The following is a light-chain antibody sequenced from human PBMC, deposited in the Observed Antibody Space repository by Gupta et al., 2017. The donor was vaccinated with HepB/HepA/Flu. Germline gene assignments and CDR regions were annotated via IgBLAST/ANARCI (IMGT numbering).Light chain of an antibody. J-gene: IGKJ5*01. V-gene: IGKV3-15*01. Sequence: ERVMTQSPASLSVSPGETATLSCRASQSVSSDLAWYQQKPGQAPRLLIYGASTRATGIPARFSGSRSGTDFTLTITNLQSEDFAVYYCQQYAKWPPITFGQGTRLEIK. CDR3: QQYAKWPPIT. CDR1: QSVSSD. CDR2: GAS.